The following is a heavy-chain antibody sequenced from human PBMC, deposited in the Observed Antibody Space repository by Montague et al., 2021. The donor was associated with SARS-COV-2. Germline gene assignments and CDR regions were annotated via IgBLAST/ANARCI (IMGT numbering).Heavy chain of an antibody. J-gene: IGHJ6*02. D-gene: IGHD4-17*01. CDR2: IYYTGST. Sequence: SETRSLTCTVSGGSIGTYYWNWIRQSPGKGLEWLGYIYYTGSTKXSPSLKSRVTISMDTSRDQLSLRLKSVTAADTAVYYCARDNYGDWGYYGLDVWGQGTTVIVSS. V-gene: IGHV4-59*01. CDR3: ARDNYGDWGYYGLDV. CDR1: GGSIGTYY.